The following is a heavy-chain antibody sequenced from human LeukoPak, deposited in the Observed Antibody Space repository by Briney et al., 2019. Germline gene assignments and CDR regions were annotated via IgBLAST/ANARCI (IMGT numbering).Heavy chain of an antibody. CDR3: ATYPFRGATHYFDY. J-gene: IGHJ4*02. D-gene: IGHD3-10*01. Sequence: SETLSLTCTVSGGSISSSSYYWSWIRQPPGKGLEWIAYIYYSGSTNYNPSLKSRVTISVDTSKNQFSLKLSSVTAADTAVYYCATYPFRGATHYFDYWGQGILVTVSS. CDR1: GGSISSSSYY. CDR2: IYYSGST. V-gene: IGHV4-61*05.